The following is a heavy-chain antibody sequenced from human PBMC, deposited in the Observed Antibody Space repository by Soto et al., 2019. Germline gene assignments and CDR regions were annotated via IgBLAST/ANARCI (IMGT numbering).Heavy chain of an antibody. CDR2: INTNTGNP. J-gene: IGHJ6*02. CDR3: AREGSLTYYYYGMDV. V-gene: IGHV7-4-1*01. Sequence: ASVKVSCKASGYTFTSYAMNWVRQAPGQGLEWMGWINTNTGNPTYAQGFTGRFVLSLDTSVSTAYLQICSLKAEDTAVYYCAREGSLTYYYYGMDVWGQGTTVTVSS. D-gene: IGHD2-15*01. CDR1: GYTFTSYA.